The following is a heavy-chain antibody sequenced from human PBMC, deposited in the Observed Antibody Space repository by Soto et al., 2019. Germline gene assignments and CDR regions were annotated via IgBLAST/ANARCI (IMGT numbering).Heavy chain of an antibody. J-gene: IGHJ6*02. V-gene: IGHV2-26*03. CDR3: ARMNADTYSHSYAMDV. D-gene: IGHD1-1*01. CDR1: GFSLSNGRMG. Sequence: QVTLKESGPVLVKPTETLTLTCTISGFSLSNGRMGVSWIRQSPGKAREWLAHIFSDAERSYSTSMQSRLTISTDTSGTQVVLTMTNMAPVDTGTYYCARMNADTYSHSYAMDVWGQGTTVTVSS. CDR2: IFSDAER.